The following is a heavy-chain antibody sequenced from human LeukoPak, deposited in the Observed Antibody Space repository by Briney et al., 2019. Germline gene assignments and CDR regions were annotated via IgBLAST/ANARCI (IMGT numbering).Heavy chain of an antibody. CDR2: ISYDGSNK. V-gene: IGHV3-30*18. CDR3: AKGYDSSGWSFDY. D-gene: IGHD6-19*01. CDR1: GFTFSSYG. Sequence: GGSLRLSCAASGFTFSSYGMHWVRQAPGKGLEWVAVISYDGSNKYYADSVKGRFTISRDNSKNTLYLQMNGLRAEDTAVYYCAKGYDSSGWSFDYWGQGTLVTVSS. J-gene: IGHJ4*02.